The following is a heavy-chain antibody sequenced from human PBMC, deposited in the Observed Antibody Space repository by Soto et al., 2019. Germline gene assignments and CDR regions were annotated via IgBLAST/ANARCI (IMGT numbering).Heavy chain of an antibody. J-gene: IGHJ4*02. V-gene: IGHV1-69*13. CDR2: IIPIFGTA. CDR3: ARDLHYSSGWYDVDY. CDR1: GGTFSSYA. Sequence: GASVKVSCKASGGTFSSYAISWVRQAPGQGLEWMGGIIPIFGTANYAQKFQGRVTITADESTSTAYMELSSLRSEDTAVYYCARDLHYSSGWYDVDYWGQGTLVTVSS. D-gene: IGHD6-19*01.